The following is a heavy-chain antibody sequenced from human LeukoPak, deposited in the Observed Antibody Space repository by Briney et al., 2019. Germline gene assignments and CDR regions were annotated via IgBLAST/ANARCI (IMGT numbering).Heavy chain of an antibody. CDR1: GYTFTSYG. V-gene: IGHV1-18*01. D-gene: IGHD4-17*01. Sequence: ASVKVSCKASGYTFTSYGISWVRQAPGQGLEWMGWISAYNGNTNYAQKFQGRVTITADKSTSTAYMELSSLRSEDTAVYYCARAQHDYGDFDYWGQGTLVTVSS. CDR2: ISAYNGNT. J-gene: IGHJ4*02. CDR3: ARAQHDYGDFDY.